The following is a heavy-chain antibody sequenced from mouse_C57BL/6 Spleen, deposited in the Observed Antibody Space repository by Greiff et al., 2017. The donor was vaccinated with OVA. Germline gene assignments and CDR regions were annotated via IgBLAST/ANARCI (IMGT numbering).Heavy chain of an antibody. CDR3: ARTYYYYDCAMDY. CDR2: ISSGSSTI. Sequence: EVKVVESGGGLVKPGGSLKLSCAASGFTFSDYGMHWVRQAPEKGLEWVAYISSGSSTIYYADTVKGRFTISRDNAKNTLFLQMTSLRSEDTAMYYCARTYYYYDCAMDYWGQGTSVTVSS. J-gene: IGHJ4*01. D-gene: IGHD2-4*01. V-gene: IGHV5-17*01. CDR1: GFTFSDYG.